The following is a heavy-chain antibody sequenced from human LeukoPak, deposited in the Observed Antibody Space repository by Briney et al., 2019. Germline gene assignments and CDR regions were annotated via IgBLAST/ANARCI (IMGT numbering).Heavy chain of an antibody. Sequence: GGSLRLSCAASGFTFSSCGMSWVRQAPGKGLEWVSAISSGGSTYYADSVKGRFTISRDNSKNTLYLQMNSLRAEDTAVYYCARDIVVVVAATGLDYWGQGTLVTVSS. CDR3: ARDIVVVVAATGLDY. CDR2: ISSGGST. J-gene: IGHJ4*02. CDR1: GFTFSSCG. D-gene: IGHD2-15*01. V-gene: IGHV3-23*01.